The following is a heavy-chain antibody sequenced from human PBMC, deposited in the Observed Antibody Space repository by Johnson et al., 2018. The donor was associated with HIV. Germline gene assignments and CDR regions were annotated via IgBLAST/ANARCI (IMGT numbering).Heavy chain of an antibody. V-gene: IGHV3-15*01. CDR1: GFTVSSNY. D-gene: IGHD3-16*01. J-gene: IGHJ3*02. CDR2: LKSKTDGGTT. CDR3: TTVRGAFDI. Sequence: VQLVESGGGLVKPGGSLRLSCAASGFTVSSNYMSWVRQAPGKGLEWVGRLKSKTDGGTTDYAAPVKGRFTISRDDSKNTLYLQINSLKTDDTAVYYCTTVRGAFDIWGQGTMVTVSS.